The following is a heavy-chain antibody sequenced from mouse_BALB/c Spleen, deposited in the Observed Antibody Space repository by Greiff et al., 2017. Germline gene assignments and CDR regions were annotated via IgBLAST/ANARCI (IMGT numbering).Heavy chain of an antibody. CDR3: TRDSVGGWFAY. J-gene: IGHJ3*01. Sequence: EVQLVESGGGLVKPGGSLKLSCAASGFTFSSYTMSWVRQTPEKRLEWVATISSGGSYTYYPDSVKGRFTISRDNAKNTLYLQMSSLKSEDTAMYYCTRDSVGGWFAYWGQGTLVTVSA. CDR2: ISSGGSYT. D-gene: IGHD1-1*02. V-gene: IGHV5-6-4*01. CDR1: GFTFSSYT.